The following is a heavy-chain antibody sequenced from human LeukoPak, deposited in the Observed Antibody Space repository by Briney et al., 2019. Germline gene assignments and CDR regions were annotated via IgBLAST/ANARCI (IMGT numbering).Heavy chain of an antibody. Sequence: PGGSLRLSCAASGFTFSNYGMHWVRQAPGKGLEWVAVISYDGSYKSYADSVKGRFTISRDNSKNTLYLQMNSLRAEDTAVYYCAKDGPVVSSYFYYYMDVWGKGTTVTISS. CDR1: GFTFSNYG. J-gene: IGHJ6*03. CDR2: ISYDGSYK. V-gene: IGHV3-30*18. CDR3: AKDGPVVSSYFYYYMDV. D-gene: IGHD2-15*01.